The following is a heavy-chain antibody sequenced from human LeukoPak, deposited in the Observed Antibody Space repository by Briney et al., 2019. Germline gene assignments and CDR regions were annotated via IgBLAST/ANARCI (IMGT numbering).Heavy chain of an antibody. CDR1: GGSVSGGNYY. J-gene: IGHJ4*02. D-gene: IGHD1-1*01. CDR3: ARTGSTGGY. V-gene: IGHV4-61*01. Sequence: PSETLSLTCTVSGGSVSGGNYYCSWIRPSPGKGLEWIGYIHYSGSTVYNPSLKSRVTMSIDTSKNQFSLNLSSVTAADTAVYYCARTGSTGGYWGQGTLVTVSS. CDR2: IHYSGST.